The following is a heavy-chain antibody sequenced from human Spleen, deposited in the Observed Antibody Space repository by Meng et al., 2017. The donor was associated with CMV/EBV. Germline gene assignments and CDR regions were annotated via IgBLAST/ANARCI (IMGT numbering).Heavy chain of an antibody. V-gene: IGHV1-2*02. Sequence: ASVKVSCKASGHTFTGYYMHWVRQAPGQGLEWMGWINPNSGGTNYAQKFQGRVTMTRDTSISTAYMELSRLRSDDTAVYYCARWGNIVVVPAAIDFAFDIWGQGTMVTVSS. CDR1: GHTFTGYY. CDR3: ARWGNIVVVPAAIDFAFDI. J-gene: IGHJ3*02. CDR2: INPNSGGT. D-gene: IGHD2-2*02.